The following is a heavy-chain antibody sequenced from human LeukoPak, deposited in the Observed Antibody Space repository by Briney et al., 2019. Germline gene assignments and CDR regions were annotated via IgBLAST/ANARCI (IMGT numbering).Heavy chain of an antibody. Sequence: PGGSLRLSCAASSFIFSTSTMNWVRQATGKGLEWGSSISRSSSYINYADSVTRRFTISRDNAKISLYLQMNSLRAEDTAVYYCARDYNSPNRFDYWGQGTLVTVSS. CDR2: ISRSSSYI. CDR3: ARDYNSPNRFDY. J-gene: IGHJ4*02. D-gene: IGHD1-20*01. V-gene: IGHV3-21*01. CDR1: SFIFSTST.